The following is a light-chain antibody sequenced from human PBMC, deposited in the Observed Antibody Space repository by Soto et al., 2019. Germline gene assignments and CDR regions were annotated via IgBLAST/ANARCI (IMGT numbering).Light chain of an antibody. CDR1: QSVSSN. CDR3: QQYNNWPRT. V-gene: IGKV3-15*01. J-gene: IGKJ1*01. Sequence: EILLTQSPGTLSLSPGERATLSCRASQSVSSNLAWYQQKPGQAPRLLIYGASTRATGIPARFSGSGPGTEFTLTISSLQSEDFAVYYCQQYNNWPRTFDQGTEVDIK. CDR2: GAS.